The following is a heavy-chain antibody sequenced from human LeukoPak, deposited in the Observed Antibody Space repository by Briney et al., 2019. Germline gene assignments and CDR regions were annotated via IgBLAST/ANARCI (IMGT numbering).Heavy chain of an antibody. Sequence: PGGSLRLSCAASGFTFSSYGMHWVRQAPGKGLEWVAFIRYDGSNKYYADSVKGRFTISRDNSKNTLYLQMNSLRAEDTAVYYCAKEHYDFWSGLFDYWGQGTLVTVSS. CDR2: IRYDGSNK. D-gene: IGHD3-3*01. J-gene: IGHJ4*02. CDR3: AKEHYDFWSGLFDY. V-gene: IGHV3-30*02. CDR1: GFTFSSYG.